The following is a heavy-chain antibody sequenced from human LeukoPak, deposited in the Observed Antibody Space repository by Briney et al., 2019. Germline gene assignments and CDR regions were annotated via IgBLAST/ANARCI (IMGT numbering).Heavy chain of an antibody. D-gene: IGHD3-22*01. CDR1: GFTFSSYG. CDR3: ARDPSYYYDSSGYPDY. J-gene: IGHJ4*02. V-gene: IGHV3-33*01. Sequence: HPGGSLRLSCAASGFTFSSYGMHWVRQAPGKGLEWVAVIWYDGSNKYYADSVKGRFTISRDNSKNTLYLQMNSLRAEDTAVYYCARDPSYYYDSSGYPDYWGQGTLVTVSS. CDR2: IWYDGSNK.